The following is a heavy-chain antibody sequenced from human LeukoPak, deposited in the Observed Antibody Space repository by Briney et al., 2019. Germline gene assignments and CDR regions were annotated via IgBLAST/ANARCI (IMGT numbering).Heavy chain of an antibody. D-gene: IGHD1-26*01. CDR3: ARERYDGSTDY. V-gene: IGHV4-61*02. Sequence: PSETLSLTCTVSGGSISSGSYYWSWIRQPAGKGLEWIGRIYTSGSTNYNPSLKSRVTISVDTSKNQFSLKLSSVTAADTAVYYCARERYDGSTDYWGQGTLVTVSS. CDR2: IYTSGST. CDR1: GGSISSGSYY. J-gene: IGHJ4*02.